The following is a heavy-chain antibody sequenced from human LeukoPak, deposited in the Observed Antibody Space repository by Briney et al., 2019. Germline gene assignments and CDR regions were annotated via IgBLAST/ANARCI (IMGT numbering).Heavy chain of an antibody. D-gene: IGHD3-3*01. Sequence: PGGSLRLSCAASGFTFSSYSMNWVRQAPGKGLEWVSSISSSSSYIYYADSVKGRFTISRDNAKNSLYLQMNSLRAEDTAVYYCARSDTPPGVLRFLEWPLLTPDYWGQGTLVTVSS. CDR1: GFTFSSYS. V-gene: IGHV3-21*01. CDR2: ISSSSSYI. J-gene: IGHJ4*02. CDR3: ARSDTPPGVLRFLEWPLLTPDY.